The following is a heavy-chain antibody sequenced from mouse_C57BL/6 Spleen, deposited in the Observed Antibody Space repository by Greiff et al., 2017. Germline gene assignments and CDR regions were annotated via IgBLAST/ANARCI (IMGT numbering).Heavy chain of an antibody. J-gene: IGHJ3*01. CDR3: AREEDYYGSRLFAY. D-gene: IGHD1-1*01. CDR1: GYTFTSYW. CDR2: IDPSDSYT. V-gene: IGHV1-69*01. Sequence: VQLQQSGAELVMPGASVKLSCKASGYTFTSYWMHWVKQRPGQGLEWIGEIDPSDSYTNYNQKFKGKSTLTVDKSSSTAYMQLSSLTSEDSAVYYCAREEDYYGSRLFAYWGQGTLVTVSA.